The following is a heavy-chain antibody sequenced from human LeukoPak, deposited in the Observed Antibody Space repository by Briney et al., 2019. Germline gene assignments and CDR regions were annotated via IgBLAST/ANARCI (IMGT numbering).Heavy chain of an antibody. D-gene: IGHD1-26*01. CDR1: GYSFTSYW. V-gene: IGHV5-51*01. CDR2: IYPGDSDT. J-gene: IGHJ5*02. Sequence: GESLKISCKGSGYSFTSYWIGWVRQMPGKGLEWMGIIYPGDSDTRYSPSFQGQVTISADKSISTAYLQWSSLKASDTAMYYCARHLPPVGATSGEANWFDPWGQGTLVTVSS. CDR3: ARHLPPVGATSGEANWFDP.